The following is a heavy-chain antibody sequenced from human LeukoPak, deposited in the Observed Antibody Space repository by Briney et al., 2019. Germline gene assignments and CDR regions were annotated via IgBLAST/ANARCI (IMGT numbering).Heavy chain of an antibody. J-gene: IGHJ3*02. Sequence: GASVKVSCKASGYRFTSHHMHWVRQAPGQGLEWMGIISPSGGSTSSAQKFQGRVTTTRDTSTSTLYMELSSLRSEDTAVYYCARSGHPRDGLDIWGQGTMVTVSS. V-gene: IGHV1-46*01. CDR2: ISPSGGST. CDR3: ARSGHPRDGLDI. D-gene: IGHD2-8*02. CDR1: GYRFTSHH.